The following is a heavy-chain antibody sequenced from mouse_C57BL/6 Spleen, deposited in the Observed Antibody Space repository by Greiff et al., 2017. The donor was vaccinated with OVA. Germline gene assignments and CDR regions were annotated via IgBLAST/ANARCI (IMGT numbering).Heavy chain of an antibody. J-gene: IGHJ2*01. D-gene: IGHD1-1*01. CDR2: IDPSDSYT. CDR1: GYTFTSYW. CDR3: ASSYYYGSSYEYYFDY. Sequence: VQLQQSGAELVKPGASVKLSCKASGYTFTSYWMQWVKQRPGQGLEWIGEIDPSDSYTNYNQKFKGKATLTVDTSSSTAYMQLSSLTSEDSAVYYCASSYYYGSSYEYYFDYWGQGTTLTVSS. V-gene: IGHV1-50*01.